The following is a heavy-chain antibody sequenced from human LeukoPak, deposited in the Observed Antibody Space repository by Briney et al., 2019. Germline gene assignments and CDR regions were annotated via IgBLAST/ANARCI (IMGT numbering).Heavy chain of an antibody. D-gene: IGHD4-17*01. CDR3: ARAQVFYGRLAHFDY. V-gene: IGHV4-59*06. CDR1: GVYISSYY. J-gene: IGHJ4*02. CDR2: IYYSGST. Sequence: SETLSLTCTVSGVYISSYYWSWIRQPPGKGLECIGYIYYSGSTYYNPSLKSRVTISVDTSKNQFSLKLSSVTAADTAVYYCARAQVFYGRLAHFDYWGQGTLVTVSS.